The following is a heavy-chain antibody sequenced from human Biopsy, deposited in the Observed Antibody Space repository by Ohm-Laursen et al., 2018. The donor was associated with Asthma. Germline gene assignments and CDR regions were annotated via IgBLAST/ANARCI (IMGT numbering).Heavy chain of an antibody. CDR3: ARGPELDV. CDR2: LHYSGSPYYT. Sequence: GTLSLTCTVSGGSISNSNYYWGWIRQSPGKGLEWIESLHYSGSPYYTFYNPSLESRVTISLDASKNEFSLRLTYVTAADTAVYYCARGPELDVWGQGTTVTVPS. CDR1: GGSISNSNYY. J-gene: IGHJ6*02. V-gene: IGHV4-39*07.